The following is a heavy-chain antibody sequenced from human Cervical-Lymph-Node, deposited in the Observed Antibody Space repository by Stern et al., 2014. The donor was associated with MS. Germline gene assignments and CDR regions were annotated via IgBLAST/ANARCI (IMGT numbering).Heavy chain of an antibody. D-gene: IGHD1-1*01. V-gene: IGHV1-69*01. CDR1: GDTLSNFA. Sequence: QVQLVQSGAEIKKPGSSVTVSCKTSGDTLSNFAISWVRQAPGQGLEWMGGIIPIFGTTHYAQNFQGRVTLTADQSTGTAYMDLGSLRSEDTAVYYCARDNDDNGMDVWGQGTTITVSS. CDR3: ARDNDDNGMDV. CDR2: IIPIFGTT. J-gene: IGHJ6*02.